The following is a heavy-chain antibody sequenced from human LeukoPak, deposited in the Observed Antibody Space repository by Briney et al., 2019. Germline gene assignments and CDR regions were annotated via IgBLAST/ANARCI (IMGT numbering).Heavy chain of an antibody. CDR3: AREEGPRGYAFDI. V-gene: IGHV1-69*04. CDR1: GGTLSSYA. CDR2: IIPILGIA. Sequence: ASVKVSCKASGGTLSSYAISWVRQAPGQGLEWMGRIIPILGIANYAQKFQGRVTITADKSTSTAYMELSSLRSEDTAVYYCAREEGPRGYAFDIWGQGTMVTVSS. J-gene: IGHJ3*02. D-gene: IGHD3-10*01.